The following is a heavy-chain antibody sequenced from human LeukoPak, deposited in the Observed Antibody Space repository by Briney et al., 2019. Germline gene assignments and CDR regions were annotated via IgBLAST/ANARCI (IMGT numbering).Heavy chain of an antibody. J-gene: IGHJ6*03. V-gene: IGHV1-46*01. Sequence: ASVKVSCKASGYTFTSYAINWVRQAPGQGLEWMGIINPSGGSTSYAQKFQGRVTMTRDTSTSTVYMELSSLRSEDTAVYYCARDKDIVVPYYYYYMDVWGKGTTVTVSS. CDR3: ARDKDIVVPYYYYYMDV. D-gene: IGHD2-15*01. CDR2: INPSGGST. CDR1: GYTFTSYA.